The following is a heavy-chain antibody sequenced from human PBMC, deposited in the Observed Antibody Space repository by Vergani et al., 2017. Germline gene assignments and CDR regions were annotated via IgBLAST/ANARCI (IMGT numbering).Heavy chain of an antibody. Sequence: QVQLVQSGAEVKKPGSSVKVSCQASGSTFSSYAINWVRQAPGQGLEWMGGIIPIFGTAKYAQNFQGRVTITADESTNTASMDLSSLRSEDTAVYYCATEGRYSSSWYIGYWGQGTLVTVSS. CDR1: GSTFSSYA. D-gene: IGHD6-13*01. J-gene: IGHJ4*02. CDR2: IIPIFGTA. V-gene: IGHV1-69*01. CDR3: ATEGRYSSSWYIGY.